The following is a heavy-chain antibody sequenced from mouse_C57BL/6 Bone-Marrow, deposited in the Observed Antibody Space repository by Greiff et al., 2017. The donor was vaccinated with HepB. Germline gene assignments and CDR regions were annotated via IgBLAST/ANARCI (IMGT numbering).Heavy chain of an antibody. CDR2: IWGVGST. J-gene: IGHJ3*01. CDR3: ATNWDGWLAY. Sequence: VQLQQSGPGLVAPSQSLSITCTVSGFSLTSYGVDWVRQSPGKGLEWLGVIWGVGSTNYNSALKSRLSISKDNSKSQVFLKMNSLQTDDTAMYYCATNWDGWLAYWGQGTLVTVSA. CDR1: GFSLTSYG. D-gene: IGHD4-1*02. V-gene: IGHV2-6*01.